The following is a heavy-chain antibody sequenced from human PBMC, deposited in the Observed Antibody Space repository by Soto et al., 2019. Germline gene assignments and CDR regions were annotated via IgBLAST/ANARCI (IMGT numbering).Heavy chain of an antibody. V-gene: IGHV3-23*01. D-gene: IGHD3-3*01. CDR3: AKGSIFGVVTNFDY. CDR2: ISGSSGST. Sequence: PGGSLRLSCAASGFTFSSYAMSWVRQAPGKGLEWVSAISGSSGSTYYADSVKGRFTISRDNSKNTLYLQMNSLRAEDTAVYYCAKGSIFGVVTNFDYWGQGTLVTVSS. J-gene: IGHJ4*02. CDR1: GFTFSSYA.